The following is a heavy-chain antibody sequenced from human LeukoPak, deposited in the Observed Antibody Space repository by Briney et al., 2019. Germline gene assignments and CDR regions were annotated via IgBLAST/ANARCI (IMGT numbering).Heavy chain of an antibody. CDR2: ISSDGNNI. CDR3: ARDREAVSGPFDF. J-gene: IGHJ4*02. V-gene: IGHV3-30*04. CDR1: GFIYSTYS. Sequence: GGSLRLSCAASGFIYSTYSMQWARQAPGKGLDGVAGISSDGNNIFYADSVKRRFTISRDFSKNTVYLQMNSLRSEDTAVYYCARDREAVSGPFDFWGQGTLITVSS. D-gene: IGHD6-19*01.